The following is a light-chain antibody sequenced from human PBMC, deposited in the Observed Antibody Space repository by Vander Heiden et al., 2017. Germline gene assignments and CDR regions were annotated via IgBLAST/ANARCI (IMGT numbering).Light chain of an antibody. CDR3: QQYGTSPPIT. V-gene: IGKV3-20*01. CDR2: AAS. CDR1: QSVSSTY. J-gene: IGKJ5*01. Sequence: EIVLTQSPGTLSLSPGERATLSCRAGQSVSSTYLAWYQQKPGQAPRLLIYAASIGAAGIPDRFSGSGSGTDFTLTISRLEAEDFAVYYCQQYGTSPPITFGQGTRLEIK.